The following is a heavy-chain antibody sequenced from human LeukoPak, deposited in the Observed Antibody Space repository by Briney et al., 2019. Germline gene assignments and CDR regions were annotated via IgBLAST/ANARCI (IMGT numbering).Heavy chain of an antibody. Sequence: TLSLTCTVSGGSISSGDYYWSWIRQPPGKALEWLALIYWDDDKRYSPSLKSRLTITKDTSKNQVVLTMTNVDPVDTATYYCAHRDGGNSGDPFDYWGQGTLVTVSS. J-gene: IGHJ4*02. CDR2: IYWDDDK. CDR3: AHRDGGNSGDPFDY. D-gene: IGHD4-23*01. CDR1: GGSISSGDYY. V-gene: IGHV2-5*08.